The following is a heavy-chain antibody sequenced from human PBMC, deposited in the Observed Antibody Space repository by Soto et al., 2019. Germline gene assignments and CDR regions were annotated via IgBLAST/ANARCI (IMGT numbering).Heavy chain of an antibody. V-gene: IGHV3-23*01. Sequence: QSGGSLRLSCAASGFTFSSYAMSWVRQAPGKGLEWVSAISGSGGSTYYADSVKGRFTISRDNSKNTLYLQMNSLRAEDTAVYYCANIPRADAYAPDNYGMDVWGQGTTVTVSS. J-gene: IGHJ6*02. CDR1: GFTFSSYA. CDR3: ANIPRADAYAPDNYGMDV. CDR2: ISGSGGST. D-gene: IGHD2-21*01.